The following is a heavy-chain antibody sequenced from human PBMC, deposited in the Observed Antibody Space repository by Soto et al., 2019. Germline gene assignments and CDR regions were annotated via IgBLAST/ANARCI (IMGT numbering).Heavy chain of an antibody. CDR3: ARSLRFPNYYYYYGMDV. CDR2: IIPILGIA. D-gene: IGHD3-10*01. J-gene: IGHJ6*02. CDR1: GGTFSSYT. V-gene: IGHV1-69*02. Sequence: QVQLVQSGAEVKKPGSSVKVSCKASGGTFSSYTISWVRQAPGQGLEWMGRIIPILGIANYAQKFQGRVTIPADKSTSTDYMELRSLRSEDTAVYYCARSLRFPNYYYYYGMDVWGQGTTVTVSS.